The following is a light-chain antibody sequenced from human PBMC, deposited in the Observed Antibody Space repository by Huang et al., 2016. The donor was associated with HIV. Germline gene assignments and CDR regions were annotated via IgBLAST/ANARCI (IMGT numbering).Light chain of an antibody. Sequence: DIVMTQTPLSLSVTPGQPASISCKSSQSLLHGDGKNYLYWYVKKSGQSPQLLMYEVSSRCAGVPERFSGSGSGTDFTLRISRVEAEDVGVYYCMQGSDLPTFGQGTKVEI. CDR1: QSLLHGDGKNY. CDR2: EVS. CDR3: MQGSDLPT. V-gene: IGKV2-29*02. J-gene: IGKJ1*01.